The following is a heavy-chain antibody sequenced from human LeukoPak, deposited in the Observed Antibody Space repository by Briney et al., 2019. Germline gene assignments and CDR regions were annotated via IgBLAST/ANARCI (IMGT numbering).Heavy chain of an antibody. CDR3: ARGGYSYGSSPWFDP. D-gene: IGHD5-18*01. CDR2: IYYSGST. Sequence: SQTLSLTCTVSGGSISSGDYYWSWIRQPPGKGLEWIGYIYYSGSTYYNPSLKSRVTISVDTSKNQFSLKLSSVTAADTAVYYCARGGYSYGSSPWFDPWGQRTLVTVSS. V-gene: IGHV4-30-4*08. CDR1: GGSISSGDYY. J-gene: IGHJ5*02.